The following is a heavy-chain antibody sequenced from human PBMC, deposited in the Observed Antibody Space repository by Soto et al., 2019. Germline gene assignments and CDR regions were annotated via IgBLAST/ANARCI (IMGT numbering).Heavy chain of an antibody. CDR2: ISGSGGST. CDR1: GFTFSSYA. Sequence: EVQLLESGGGLVQPGGSLRLSCAASGFTFSSYAMSWVRQAPGKGLEWVSAISGSGGSTYYADSVKGRFTISRDNSKSALYLQINSVRAEDTAVNYCAKLHYYDTSGYFDYCGQGTLVTVAS. CDR3: AKLHYYDTSGYFDY. J-gene: IGHJ4*02. D-gene: IGHD3-22*01. V-gene: IGHV3-23*01.